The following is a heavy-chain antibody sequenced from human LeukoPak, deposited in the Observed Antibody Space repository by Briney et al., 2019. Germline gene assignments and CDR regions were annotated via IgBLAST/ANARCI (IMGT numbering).Heavy chain of an antibody. D-gene: IGHD1-26*01. V-gene: IGHV3-53*01. CDR2: IYTGGST. CDR1: GITVSSNN. Sequence: PGGSLRLSCAASGITVSSNNMSWVRQAPGKGLEWVSGIYTGGSTHYADSLEGRFTISRAHCKNTVYLQMNSLRPEDTAVYYCAREWSAWGQGTLVTVSS. J-gene: IGHJ5*02. CDR3: AREWSA.